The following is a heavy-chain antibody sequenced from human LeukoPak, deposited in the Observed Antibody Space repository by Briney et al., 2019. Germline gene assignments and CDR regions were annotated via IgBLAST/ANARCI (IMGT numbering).Heavy chain of an antibody. J-gene: IGHJ4*02. Sequence: PWASVTVSCKASGYTFTSYGISWVRQAPGQGLEWMGWINPNSGGTNYAQKFQGRVTMTRDTSISTAYMELSRLRSDDTAVYYCARGMEWLRKGPSGPIFDYWGQGTLVTVSS. CDR2: INPNSGGT. CDR3: ARGMEWLRKGPSGPIFDY. V-gene: IGHV1-2*02. CDR1: GYTFTSYG. D-gene: IGHD5-12*01.